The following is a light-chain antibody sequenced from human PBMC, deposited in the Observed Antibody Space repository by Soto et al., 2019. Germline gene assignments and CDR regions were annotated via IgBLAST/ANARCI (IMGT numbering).Light chain of an antibody. Sequence: EIVLTQSPGTLSLSPGERATLSCRASQSVNGNYLTCYQQKPGPAPRLLIYGASSRAPGIPDRFSGSGSGTDFTLPISRLEPEDFAVYYCQQYGSSFRYTFGQGTKLEIK. CDR3: QQYGSSFRYT. CDR2: GAS. V-gene: IGKV3-20*01. J-gene: IGKJ2*01. CDR1: QSVNGNY.